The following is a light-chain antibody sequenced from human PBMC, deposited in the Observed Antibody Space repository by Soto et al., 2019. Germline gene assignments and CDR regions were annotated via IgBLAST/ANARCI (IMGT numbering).Light chain of an antibody. Sequence: AIRMTQSPSSLSASTGDRVTITCRASQGISSYLAWYQQKPGKAPKLLIYAASNLQSGVPSRFSGSGSGTDFTLTISCLQSEDFATYYCQKYYSYPLWTFGQGTKLEIK. CDR3: QKYYSYPLWT. V-gene: IGKV1-8*01. J-gene: IGKJ2*02. CDR2: AAS. CDR1: QGISSY.